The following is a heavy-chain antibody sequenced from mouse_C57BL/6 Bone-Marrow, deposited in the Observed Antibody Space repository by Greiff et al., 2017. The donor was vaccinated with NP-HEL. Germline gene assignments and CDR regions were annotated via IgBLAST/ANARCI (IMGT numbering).Heavy chain of an antibody. Sequence: DVMLVESGGDLVKPGGSLKLSCAASGFTFSSYGMSWVRQTPDKRLEWVATISSGGSYTYYPDSVKGRFTISRDNAKNTLYLQMSSLKSEDTAMYYCARQGYYGNYGAMDYWGQGTSVTVSS. CDR2: ISSGGSYT. CDR1: GFTFSSYG. V-gene: IGHV5-6*02. D-gene: IGHD2-1*01. CDR3: ARQGYYGNYGAMDY. J-gene: IGHJ4*01.